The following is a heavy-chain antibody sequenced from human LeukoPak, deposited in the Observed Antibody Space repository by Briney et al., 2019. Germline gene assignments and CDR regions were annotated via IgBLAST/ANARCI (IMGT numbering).Heavy chain of an antibody. Sequence: SETLSLTCTVSGGTISSSSDYWGWIRQAPGKGLEWIGSFFVSGSTHYNPSLRSRATLFVDTSKNQFSLKLTSMTAADAATYFCARQFATAAADTRGYFDYWGQGTVVAVSS. CDR1: GGTISSSSDY. V-gene: IGHV4-39*01. CDR2: FFVSGST. D-gene: IGHD6-25*01. CDR3: ARQFATAAADTRGYFDY. J-gene: IGHJ4*02.